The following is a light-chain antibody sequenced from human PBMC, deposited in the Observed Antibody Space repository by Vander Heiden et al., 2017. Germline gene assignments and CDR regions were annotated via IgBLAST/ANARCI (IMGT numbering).Light chain of an antibody. J-gene: IGKJ4*01. CDR2: AAS. CDR1: QSIGSY. CDR3: QQCTNWPQT. V-gene: IGKV3-11*01. Sequence: PAPLSSSLGERATLTCRASQSIGSYLAWYQQKPGQAPRLLIYAASNWATGIPARFSGSGSGTDFTLTISSLEPEDFAVYYCQQCTNWPQTFGGGTKVEIK.